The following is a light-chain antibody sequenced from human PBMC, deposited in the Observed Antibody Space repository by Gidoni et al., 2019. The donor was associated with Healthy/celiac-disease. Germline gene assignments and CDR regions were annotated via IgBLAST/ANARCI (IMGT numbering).Light chain of an antibody. CDR1: QGISSA. Sequence: AIQLTQSPSSLSASVGDRVTITCRASQGISSALAWYQQKPGEAPKLLIYDASSLESGVPSRFSGSGSGTDFTLTISSLQPEDFATYYCQQFNNYPHFGPGTKVDIK. V-gene: IGKV1D-13*01. CDR2: DAS. CDR3: QQFNNYPH. J-gene: IGKJ3*01.